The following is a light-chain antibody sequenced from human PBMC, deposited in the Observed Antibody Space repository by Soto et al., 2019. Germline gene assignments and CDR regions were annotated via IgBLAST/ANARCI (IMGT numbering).Light chain of an antibody. V-gene: IGKV1-5*03. CDR3: QQHDRHSRGT. Sequence: IQMTQSPSTLSVSVGDRVTITCRASQSIGTWLAWFQQKPGQAPKLLVYKASTTDSGIPARFSGSGSGTEFTLTIDGLQSDDFAAYYCQQHDRHSRGTFGQGTKVDIK. CDR1: QSIGTW. CDR2: KAS. J-gene: IGKJ1*01.